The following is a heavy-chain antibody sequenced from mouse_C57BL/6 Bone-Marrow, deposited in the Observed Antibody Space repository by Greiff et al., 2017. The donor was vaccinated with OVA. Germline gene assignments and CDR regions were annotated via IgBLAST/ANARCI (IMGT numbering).Heavy chain of an antibody. Sequence: QVQLKQPGAELVKPGASVKMSCKASGYTFTSYWITWVKQRPGQGLEWIGDIYPGRGSTKYNEQFKRKATLTVDTASSTAYMQLSSLTSEDSAVYYGARSIVYPSSGYFDVWGTGTTVTVSS. J-gene: IGHJ1*03. CDR2: IYPGRGST. CDR3: ARSIVYPSSGYFDV. CDR1: GYTFTSYW. D-gene: IGHD2-12*01. V-gene: IGHV1-55*01.